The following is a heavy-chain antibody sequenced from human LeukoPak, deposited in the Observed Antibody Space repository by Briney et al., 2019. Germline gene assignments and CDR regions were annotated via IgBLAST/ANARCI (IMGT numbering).Heavy chain of an antibody. CDR2: IYYSGST. Sequence: SETLSLTCTVSGGSTSSYYWSWIRQPPGKGLEWIGYIYYSGSTNYNPPLKSRVTISVDTSKNQFSLKLSSVTAADTAVYYCARGKHYYYGMDVWGQGTTVTVSS. J-gene: IGHJ6*02. CDR1: GGSTSSYY. CDR3: ARGKHYYYGMDV. V-gene: IGHV4-59*01.